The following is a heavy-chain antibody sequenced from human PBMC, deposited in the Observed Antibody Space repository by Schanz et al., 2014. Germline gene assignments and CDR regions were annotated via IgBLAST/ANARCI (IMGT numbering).Heavy chain of an antibody. CDR1: GFTLSNSD. J-gene: IGHJ6*02. V-gene: IGHV3-13*01. Sequence: EVQLVESGGGLVQPGGSLRLSCAASGFTLSNSDMYWVRQGTGKGLEWVSTIGYLGDTYYPDSVKGRFTVSRDSGQNSLYLQMNSLRVEDTAVYYCARDTSYGMDVWGQGTTVTVSS. CDR2: IGYLGDT. CDR3: ARDTSYGMDV.